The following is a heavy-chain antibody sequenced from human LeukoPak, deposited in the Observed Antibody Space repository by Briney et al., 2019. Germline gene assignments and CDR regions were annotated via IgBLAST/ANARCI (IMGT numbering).Heavy chain of an antibody. D-gene: IGHD5-24*01. CDR3: ARGGDGYNNGAFDI. CDR2: TYYSGST. CDR1: GGSISSGSYY. V-gene: IGHV4-31*03. Sequence: SQTLSLTCTVSGGSISSGSYYWSWIRQHPGKSLEWIGYTYYSGSTYYNPSLKSRVTVSVDTSKNQFSLKLSSVTAADTAVYYCARGGDGYNNGAFDIWGQGTMVTVSS. J-gene: IGHJ3*02.